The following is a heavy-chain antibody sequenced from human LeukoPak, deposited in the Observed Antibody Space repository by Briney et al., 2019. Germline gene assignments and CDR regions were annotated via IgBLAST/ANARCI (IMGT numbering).Heavy chain of an antibody. CDR3: ARDRIDCSSTSCYSTNWFDP. CDR2: ISAYNGNT. J-gene: IGHJ5*02. D-gene: IGHD2-2*02. CDR1: GYTFTSYG. V-gene: IGHV1-18*01. Sequence: ASVKVSCKASGYTFTSYGISWVRQAPGQGLEWMGWISAYNGNTNYAQKLQGRVTMTTDTSTSTAYMELRSLRSDDTAVYYCARDRIDCSSTSCYSTNWFDPWDQGTLVTVSS.